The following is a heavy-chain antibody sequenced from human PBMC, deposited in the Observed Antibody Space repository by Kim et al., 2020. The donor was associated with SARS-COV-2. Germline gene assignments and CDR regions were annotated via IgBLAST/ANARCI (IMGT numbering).Heavy chain of an antibody. V-gene: IGHV3-30*18. J-gene: IGHJ1*01. CDR3: AKDRLSPAGTGAEYFQH. Sequence: GGSLRLSCAASGFTFSSYGMHWVRQAPGKGLEWVAVISYDGSNKYYADSVKGRFTISRDNSKNTLYLQMNSLRAEDTAVYYCAKDRLSPAGTGAEYFQH. D-gene: IGHD6-13*01. CDR2: ISYDGSNK. CDR1: GFTFSSYG.